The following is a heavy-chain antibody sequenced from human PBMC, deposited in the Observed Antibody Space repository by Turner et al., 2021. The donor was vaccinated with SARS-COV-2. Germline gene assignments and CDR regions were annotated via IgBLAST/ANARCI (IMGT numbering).Heavy chain of an antibody. J-gene: IGHJ4*02. D-gene: IGHD7-27*01. CDR2: IDQDRSKK. V-gene: IGHV3-7*01. CDR3: ARSELGLFFDY. CDR1: GFTFSSYW. Sequence: EVQLVESGGGLVKPGGSLRLSCAASGFTFSSYWMSWVRQAPGKGLEWVANIDQDRSKKYYVGSVKGRFTISRDNAKNSLYLQVNSLRAEDTAVYYCARSELGLFFDYWGQGTLVTVSS.